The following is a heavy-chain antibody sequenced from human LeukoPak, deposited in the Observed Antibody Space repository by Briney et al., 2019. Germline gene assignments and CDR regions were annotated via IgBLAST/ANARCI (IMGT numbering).Heavy chain of an antibody. V-gene: IGHV3-9*01. J-gene: IGHJ1*01. Sequence: SLTLSCTASGYTFDNYDMHWVRQAPGKGLEWIACISWNSGSIGYADSVKGRFTISRDNAENSLYLQMNSLRAEDTALYYCAKVALGQYSGAEYFQHWGQGTLVTVSS. CDR1: GYTFDNYD. CDR2: ISWNSGSI. CDR3: AKVALGQYSGAEYFQH. D-gene: IGHD3-10*01.